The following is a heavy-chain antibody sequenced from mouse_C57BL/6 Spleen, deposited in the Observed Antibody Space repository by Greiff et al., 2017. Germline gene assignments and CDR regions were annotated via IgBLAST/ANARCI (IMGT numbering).Heavy chain of an antibody. CDR3: ATPPGPFDY. Sequence: EVQLVESGGDLVKPGGSLKLSCAASGFTFSSYGMSWVRQTPDKRLEWVATISSGGSYTYYPDSVKGRFTISRDNAKNTLYLQMSSLKSEDTAMYYCATPPGPFDYWGQGTTLTVSS. CDR2: ISSGGSYT. V-gene: IGHV5-6*01. CDR1: GFTFSSYG. J-gene: IGHJ2*01.